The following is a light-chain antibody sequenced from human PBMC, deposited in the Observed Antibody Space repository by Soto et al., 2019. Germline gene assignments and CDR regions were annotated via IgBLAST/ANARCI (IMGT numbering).Light chain of an antibody. CDR1: QSVSSY. V-gene: IGKV3-11*01. CDR2: DAS. Sequence: EIVLTQSPATLSLSPGERATLSCRASQSVSSYLAWYQQKPGQAPRLLIYDASNRATGIPARFSGSGSGTDFTLTISRLEPEDFAVYYCQHYGGSPLTFGGGTKVDIK. CDR3: QHYGGSPLT. J-gene: IGKJ4*01.